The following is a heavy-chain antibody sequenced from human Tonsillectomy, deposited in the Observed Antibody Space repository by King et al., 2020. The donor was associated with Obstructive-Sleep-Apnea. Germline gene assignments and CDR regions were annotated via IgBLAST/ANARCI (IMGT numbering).Heavy chain of an antibody. V-gene: IGHV3-11*06. CDR2: LRSSRSYT. Sequence: VQLVESGGGLVKPGGSLRLSCAASGFTCSDYYMIWIRQAPGKGLEWVSYLRSSRSYTYYADVVKGRFTTSRENAKNSLYMQMNSLRAEDTAVYYCARVVVVAATPVTIDYWGQGTLVTVSS. CDR1: GFTCSDYY. J-gene: IGHJ4*02. D-gene: IGHD2-15*01. CDR3: ARVVVVAATPVTIDY.